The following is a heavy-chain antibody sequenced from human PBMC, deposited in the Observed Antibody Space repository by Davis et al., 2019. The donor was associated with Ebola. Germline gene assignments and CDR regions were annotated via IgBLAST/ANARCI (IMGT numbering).Heavy chain of an antibody. Sequence: PGGSLRLSCAASGFTFSSYSMNWVRQAPGKGLEWVSYISSSSSTIYYADSVKGRFTISRDNAKNSLYLQMNSLRDEDTAVYYCARGDLTYYYDSSGYLWGQGTLVTVSS. CDR1: GFTFSSYS. CDR2: ISSSSSTI. D-gene: IGHD3-22*01. J-gene: IGHJ4*02. CDR3: ARGDLTYYYDSSGYL. V-gene: IGHV3-48*02.